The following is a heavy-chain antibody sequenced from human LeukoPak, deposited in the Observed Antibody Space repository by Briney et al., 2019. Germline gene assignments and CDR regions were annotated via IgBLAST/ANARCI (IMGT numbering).Heavy chain of an antibody. D-gene: IGHD1-26*01. V-gene: IGHV4-34*01. CDR3: ARHIGSYYDY. Sequence: PSETLSLTCAVYGGSVSGYYWSWIRQPPGKGLEWIGEINHSGSTNYNPSLKSRVTISVDTSKNQFSLKLSSVTAADTAVYYCARHIGSYYDYWGQGTLVTVSS. J-gene: IGHJ4*02. CDR2: INHSGST. CDR1: GGSVSGYY.